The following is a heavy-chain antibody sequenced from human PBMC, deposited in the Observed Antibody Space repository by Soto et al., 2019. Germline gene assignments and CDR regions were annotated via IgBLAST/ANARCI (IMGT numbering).Heavy chain of an antibody. D-gene: IGHD1-20*01. Sequence: GGSLRLSCAASGFTFSSYSMNWVRQAPGKGLEWVSSISSSSSYIYYADSVKGRFTISRDNAKNSLYLQMNSLRAEDTFVYYCARDYTVTGRNLFDPWGQGTLVTVSS. CDR2: ISSSSSYI. J-gene: IGHJ5*02. CDR3: ARDYTVTGRNLFDP. V-gene: IGHV3-21*01. CDR1: GFTFSSYS.